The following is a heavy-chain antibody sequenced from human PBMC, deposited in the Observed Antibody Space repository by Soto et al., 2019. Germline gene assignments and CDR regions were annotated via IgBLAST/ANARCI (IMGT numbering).Heavy chain of an antibody. V-gene: IGHV3-21*01. CDR2: ISSSSSYI. Sequence: GGSLRLSCAASGFTFSSYSMNWVRQAPGKGLEWVSSISSSSSYIYYADSVKGRFTISRDNAKNSLYLQMNSLRAEDTAVYYCASGDHASLRYWGQGTLVTVSS. CDR3: ASGDHASLRY. J-gene: IGHJ4*02. CDR1: GFTFSSYS.